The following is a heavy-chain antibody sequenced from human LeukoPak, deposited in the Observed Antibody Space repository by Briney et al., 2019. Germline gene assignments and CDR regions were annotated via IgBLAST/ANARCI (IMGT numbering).Heavy chain of an antibody. CDR2: IYYSGST. J-gene: IGHJ4*02. CDR3: ARVGRYSFFDY. CDR1: GGSISSYY. V-gene: IGHV4-59*01. Sequence: PSETLSLTCTVSGGSISSYYWSWIRQPPGKGLEWIGYIYYSGSTNYNPSLKSRVTISVDTSKNQFSLKLSSVTAADTAVYYCARVGRYSFFDYWGQGTLVTVSS. D-gene: IGHD5-18*01.